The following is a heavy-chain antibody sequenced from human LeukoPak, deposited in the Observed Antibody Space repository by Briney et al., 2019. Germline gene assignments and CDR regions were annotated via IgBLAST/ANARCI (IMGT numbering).Heavy chain of an antibody. CDR1: GFTFSTYS. D-gene: IGHD3-10*01. CDR2: ISSSGSSI. CDR3: ARGSGLWFGELLEENDY. J-gene: IGHJ4*02. V-gene: IGHV3-21*01. Sequence: GGSLRLSCAASGFTFSTYSMNWVRQAPGKGLEWVSSISSSGSSIYYADSLKGRFTISRDNAKNSLYLQMNSLRAEDTAVYYCARGSGLWFGELLEENDYWGQGTLVTVSS.